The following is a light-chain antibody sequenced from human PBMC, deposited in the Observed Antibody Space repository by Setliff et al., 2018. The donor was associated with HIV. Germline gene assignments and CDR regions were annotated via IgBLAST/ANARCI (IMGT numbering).Light chain of an antibody. Sequence: ALTQPPSASGTPGQRVTISCSGSSSNIGSNIVNWYQHLPGTAPKLLIYRNNQRPSGVPDRFSGSKSGTSASLAISGLQSEDEADYYCATWDDSLNGNVFGSGTKVTVL. V-gene: IGLV1-44*01. J-gene: IGLJ1*01. CDR1: SSNIGSNI. CDR2: RNN. CDR3: ATWDDSLNGNV.